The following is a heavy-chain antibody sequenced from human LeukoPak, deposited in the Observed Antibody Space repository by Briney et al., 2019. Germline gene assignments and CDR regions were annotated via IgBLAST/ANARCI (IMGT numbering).Heavy chain of an antibody. D-gene: IGHD2-15*01. V-gene: IGHV1-69*02. CDR2: IIPILGIA. J-gene: IGHJ3*02. CDR1: GGTFSSYT. CDR3: ALISRPDAFDI. Sequence: ASVKVSCKASGGTFSSYTISWVRQAPGQGLEWMGRIIPILGIANYAQQFQGRVTITADTSTSTAYMELSSMRSEDTAVYYCALISRPDAFDIWGQGTMVTVSS.